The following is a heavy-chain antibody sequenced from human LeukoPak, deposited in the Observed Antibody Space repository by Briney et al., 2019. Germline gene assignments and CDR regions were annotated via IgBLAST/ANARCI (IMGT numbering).Heavy chain of an antibody. CDR3: AGEGTYYYDSNMDV. D-gene: IGHD3-22*01. CDR2: IYTSGST. J-gene: IGHJ6*03. CDR1: GGSISSGSYY. Sequence: SQTLSLTCTVSGGSISSGSYYWSWIRQPAGKGLEWIGRIYTSGSTNYNPSLKSRVTISVDTSKNQFSLKLSSVTAADTAVYYCAGEGTYYYDSNMDVWGKGTTVTVSS. V-gene: IGHV4-61*02.